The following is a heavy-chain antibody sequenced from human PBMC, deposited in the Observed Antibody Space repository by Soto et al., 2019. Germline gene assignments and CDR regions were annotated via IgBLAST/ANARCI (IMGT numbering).Heavy chain of an antibody. V-gene: IGHV1-18*01. D-gene: IGHD6-6*01. Sequence: ASVKVSCKASGYTFTSYGISWVRQAPGQGLEWMGWISAYNGNTNYAQKLQGRVTMTTDTSTSTAYMELRSLRSDDTAVYYCARDSEVGLVGAEIDYWGQGTLVTVSS. CDR2: ISAYNGNT. CDR1: GYTFTSYG. CDR3: ARDSEVGLVGAEIDY. J-gene: IGHJ4*02.